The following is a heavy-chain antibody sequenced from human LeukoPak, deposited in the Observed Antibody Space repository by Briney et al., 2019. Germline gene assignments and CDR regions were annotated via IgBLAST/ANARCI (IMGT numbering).Heavy chain of an antibody. CDR3: ARDLFGDYFDH. Sequence: GGSLRLSCAASGFTFSSYAMSWVRQAPGKGLEWVANIKQDGSEKYYVDSVKGRFTISRDNAKNSLYLQMNSLRAEDTAVYYCARDLFGDYFDHWGQGILVTVSS. CDR2: IKQDGSEK. CDR1: GFTFSSYA. J-gene: IGHJ4*02. D-gene: IGHD3-10*01. V-gene: IGHV3-7*01.